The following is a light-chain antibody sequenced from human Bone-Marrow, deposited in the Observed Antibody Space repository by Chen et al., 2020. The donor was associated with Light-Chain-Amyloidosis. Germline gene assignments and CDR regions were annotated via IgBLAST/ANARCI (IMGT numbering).Light chain of an antibody. CDR1: DLPTKY. CDR3: QSADGSGTDAVI. Sequence: SYELTQPPSVSVSPGQTARITCSGDDLPTKYAYWYQQKPGQAPVLVIHRDTERPSGISERFSGTGSGTTDTLTISGVQAEYEADDHCQSADGSGTDAVIVGGGAKLTVL. V-gene: IGLV3-25*03. CDR2: RDT. J-gene: IGLJ2*01.